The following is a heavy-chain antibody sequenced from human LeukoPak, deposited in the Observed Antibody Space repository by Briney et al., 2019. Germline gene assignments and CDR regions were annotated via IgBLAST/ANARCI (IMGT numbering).Heavy chain of an antibody. J-gene: IGHJ4*02. Sequence: GGSLRLSCAVSGFTVGNTYMTWVHQAPGKGLEWVSAISGSGNYTYYADSVRGRFTISRDISKYALYLQMNSLRAEDTAVYYCARDLGHLDYWGQGTLVTVSS. CDR3: ARDLGHLDY. V-gene: IGHV3-23*01. CDR2: ISGSGNYT. CDR1: GFTVGNTY.